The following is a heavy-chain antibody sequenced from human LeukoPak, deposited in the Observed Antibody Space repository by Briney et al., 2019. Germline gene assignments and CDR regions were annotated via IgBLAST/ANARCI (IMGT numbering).Heavy chain of an antibody. V-gene: IGHV1-46*01. CDR3: ARGLTKIYDSSGYYDSNFDY. J-gene: IGHJ4*02. D-gene: IGHD3-22*01. CDR2: INPSGGST. Sequence: ASVKVSCKASGYTFTSYYMHWVRQAPGQGLEWMGIINPSGGSTSYAQKFQGRVTMTRDTSTGTVYMELSSLRSEDTAVYYCARGLTKIYDSSGYYDSNFDYWGQGTLVTVSS. CDR1: GYTFTSYY.